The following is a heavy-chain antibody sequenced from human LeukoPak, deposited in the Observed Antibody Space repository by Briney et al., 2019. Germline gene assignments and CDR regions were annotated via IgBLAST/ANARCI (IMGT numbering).Heavy chain of an antibody. CDR1: GFTFSSYA. V-gene: IGHV3-23*01. Sequence: PGGSLRLPCAASGFTFSSYAMSWVRQAPGKGLEWVSAISGSGGSTYYADSVKGRFTISRDNSKNTLYLQMNSLRAEDTAVYYCAKDSIAVSDAFDIWGQGTMVTVSS. J-gene: IGHJ3*02. CDR2: ISGSGGST. CDR3: AKDSIAVSDAFDI. D-gene: IGHD3-3*02.